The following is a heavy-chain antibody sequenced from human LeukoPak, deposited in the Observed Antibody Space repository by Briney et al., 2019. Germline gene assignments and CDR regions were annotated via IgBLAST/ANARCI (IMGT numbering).Heavy chain of an antibody. Sequence: PGGSLRLSCAASGFTFSSYGMHWVRQAPGKGLEWVAFIRYDGSNKYYADSVKGRFIISRDNSKKTLYLQMNSLRAEDTVVYYCTKEVRGSYYDDAFDIWGQGTMVTVSS. CDR2: IRYDGSNK. D-gene: IGHD1-26*01. V-gene: IGHV3-30*02. CDR3: TKEVRGSYYDDAFDI. CDR1: GFTFSSYG. J-gene: IGHJ3*02.